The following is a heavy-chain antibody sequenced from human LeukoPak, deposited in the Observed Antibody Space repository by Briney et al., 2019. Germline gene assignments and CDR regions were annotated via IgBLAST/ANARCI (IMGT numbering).Heavy chain of an antibody. Sequence: GGSLRLSCAASGFTFSSYAMSWVRQAPGKGLNWVSAISGGGVSTYYADSVKGRFTITRDNSKNTLYLQINSLGAEDTAVYYCAKGGTKVTTLIDFWGQGTLVTVSS. CDR2: ISGGGVST. CDR1: GFTFSSYA. D-gene: IGHD4-17*01. CDR3: AKGGTKVTTLIDF. J-gene: IGHJ4*02. V-gene: IGHV3-23*01.